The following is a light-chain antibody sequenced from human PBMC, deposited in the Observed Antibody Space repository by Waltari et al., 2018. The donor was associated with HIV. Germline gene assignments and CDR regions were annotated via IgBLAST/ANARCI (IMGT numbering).Light chain of an antibody. V-gene: IGLV1-40*01. J-gene: IGLJ2*01. Sequence: QSVLTPPPSATAPTGARGTIACATSGQNLGAGYLLHLYQQLPVTAPKLLIYGNSNRPSGVPDRFSGSKSGTSASLAITGLQAEDEADYYCQSYDSSLSGFGVFGGGTKLTVL. CDR3: QSYDSSLSGFGV. CDR2: GNS. CDR1: GQNLGAGYL.